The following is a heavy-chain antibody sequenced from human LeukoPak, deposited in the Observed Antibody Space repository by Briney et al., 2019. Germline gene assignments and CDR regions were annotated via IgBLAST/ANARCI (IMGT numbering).Heavy chain of an antibody. CDR2: PYFSSKWLY. V-gene: IGHV6-1*01. CDR3: ARSVRSHYSHYYGMDV. CDR1: GVGVSSYDVA. Sequence: PSQTLSLTCAISGVGVSSYDVAWNWIRQSPSRGLEWLGRPYFSSKWLYDYASSVKSRIIVNADTSTNQFSLQLKSMTPEDTAVYYCARSVRSHYSHYYGMDVWGRGTTVIVSA. J-gene: IGHJ6*04. D-gene: IGHD2-8*01.